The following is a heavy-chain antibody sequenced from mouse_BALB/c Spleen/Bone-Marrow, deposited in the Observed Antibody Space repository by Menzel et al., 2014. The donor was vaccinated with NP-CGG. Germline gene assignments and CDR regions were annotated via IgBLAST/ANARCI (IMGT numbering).Heavy chain of an antibody. CDR3: ARAGWYDY. J-gene: IGHJ2*01. CDR1: GYSFTDYT. D-gene: IGHD1-1*02. CDR2: FNPNNGGT. V-gene: IGHV1-22*01. Sequence: EVQLQQSGPELVKPGSSVKMSCKTSGYSFTDYTIHWVKQSHGESLEWIGGFNPNNGGTNYNQKFKDKATLTVDKSSRTAYMEFRSLTFEDSAVYYCARAGWYDYWGQGTTLTVSS.